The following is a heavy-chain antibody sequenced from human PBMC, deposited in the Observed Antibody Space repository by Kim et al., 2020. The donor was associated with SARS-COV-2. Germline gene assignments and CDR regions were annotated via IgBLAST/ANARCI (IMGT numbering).Heavy chain of an antibody. D-gene: IGHD2-8*02. Sequence: GGSLRLSCAASGFTFSDYYMSWIRQAPGKGLEWVSYISSSGSIIYYADSVKGRFTISRDNAKNSLYLQMNSLRAEDTAVYYCARDLPKALGGVGWFDPWGQGPLVTVST. V-gene: IGHV3-11*01. J-gene: IGHJ5*02. CDR2: ISSSGSII. CDR1: GFTFSDYY. CDR3: ARDLPKALGGVGWFDP.